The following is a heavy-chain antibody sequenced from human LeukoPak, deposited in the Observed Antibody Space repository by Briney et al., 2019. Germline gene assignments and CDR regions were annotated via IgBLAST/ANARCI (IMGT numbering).Heavy chain of an antibody. CDR3: ARSGRSLGNYFDY. CDR2: ISSGSSYR. CDR1: GFTFSSYE. V-gene: IGHV3-21*01. Sequence: PGGSLRLSCAASGFTFSSYEMNWVRQAPGKGLEWVSCISSGSSYRYYGDSVKGRFTISRDSATNSLYLQMNSLRAEDTAVYYCARSGRSLGNYFDYWGQGTLVTVSS. J-gene: IGHJ4*02. D-gene: IGHD3-16*02.